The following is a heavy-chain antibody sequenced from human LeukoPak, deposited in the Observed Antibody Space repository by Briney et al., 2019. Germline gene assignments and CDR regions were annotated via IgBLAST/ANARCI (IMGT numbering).Heavy chain of an antibody. Sequence: GGSLRLSCAASGFTVNNNYMTWVCQAPGKGLEWVSVLYSNNITYYADSVKGRFTISRDSSKNTLYLQMNSLRAEDTAVYYCARGINMMIVAPGYWGQGTLVTVSS. V-gene: IGHV3-53*01. J-gene: IGHJ4*02. CDR2: LYSNNIT. CDR3: ARGINMMIVAPGY. CDR1: GFTVNNNY. D-gene: IGHD3-22*01.